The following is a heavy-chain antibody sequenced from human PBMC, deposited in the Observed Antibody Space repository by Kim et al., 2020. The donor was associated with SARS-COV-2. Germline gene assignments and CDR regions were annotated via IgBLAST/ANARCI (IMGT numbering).Heavy chain of an antibody. Sequence: GGSLRLSCAASGFTFSSYAMSWVRQAPGKGLEWVSAISGSGGSTYYADSVKGRFTISRDNSKNTLYLQMNSLRAEDTAVYYCAKSGDGYNKYYYYMDVWGKGTTVTVSS. CDR3: AKSGDGYNKYYYYMDV. V-gene: IGHV3-23*01. CDR2: ISGSGGST. D-gene: IGHD5-12*01. CDR1: GFTFSSYA. J-gene: IGHJ6*03.